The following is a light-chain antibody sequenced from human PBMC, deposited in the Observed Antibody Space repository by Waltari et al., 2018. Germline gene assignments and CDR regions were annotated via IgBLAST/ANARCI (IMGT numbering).Light chain of an antibody. CDR2: GAS. CDR1: PSVLSSTNSNNY. J-gene: IGKJ2*02. CDR3: QQYCTTPCT. V-gene: IGKV4-1*01. Sequence: DIVLTQSPDSLALSLGERATISCRSSPSVLSSTNSNNYLAWYQQIPGQPPKLLFYGASTRVSGVPDRFDGSGSGTDFTLTISSLQAEDLAGYYCQQYCTTPCTFGQGTRLEIK.